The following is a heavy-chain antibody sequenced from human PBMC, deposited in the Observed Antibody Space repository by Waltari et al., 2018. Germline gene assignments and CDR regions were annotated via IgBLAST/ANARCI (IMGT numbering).Heavy chain of an antibody. CDR1: VFSITSNRHY. CDR3: ATYIGASVGTAAFDV. CDR2: VSYSGTT. D-gene: IGHD5-12*01. V-gene: IGHV4-39*01. Sequence: QLQLQESGPRLVRPSETLSLICRVSVFSITSNRHYWAWIRQSPGQGLEWFGTVSYSGTTYISPSLKSRVSVSRDTSKNQVSLILGSVTAADMAVYYCATYIGASVGTAAFDVWGQGTMVTVSS. J-gene: IGHJ3*01.